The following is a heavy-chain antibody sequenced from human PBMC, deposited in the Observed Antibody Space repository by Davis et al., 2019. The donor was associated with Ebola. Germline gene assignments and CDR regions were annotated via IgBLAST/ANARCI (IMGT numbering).Heavy chain of an antibody. CDR3: ARRTALWRRVDN. J-gene: IGHJ4*02. CDR2: INHSGST. V-gene: IGHV4-34*01. D-gene: IGHD2-21*02. Sequence: GSLRLSCAASGFTFSSYAMSWIRQPPGKGLEWIGEINHSGSTNYNPSLKSRVTISVDTSKNQFSLKLSSVTAADTAVYYCARRTALWRRVDNWGQGTLVTVSS. CDR1: GFTFSSYA.